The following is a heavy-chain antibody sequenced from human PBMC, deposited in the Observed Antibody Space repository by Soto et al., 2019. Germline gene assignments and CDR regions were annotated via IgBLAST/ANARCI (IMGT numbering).Heavy chain of an antibody. CDR2: IYHSGST. Sequence: QLQLQESGSGLVKPSQTLSLTCAVSGGSISSGGYSWSWIRQPPGKGLEWIGYIYHSGSTYYNPSLKSRGTISVDRSKNQFSLKLTSVTAADTAVYYCASATVTAKFFDFWGQGTLVTVSS. CDR3: ASATVTAKFFDF. D-gene: IGHD4-17*01. V-gene: IGHV4-30-2*01. CDR1: GGSISSGGYS. J-gene: IGHJ4*02.